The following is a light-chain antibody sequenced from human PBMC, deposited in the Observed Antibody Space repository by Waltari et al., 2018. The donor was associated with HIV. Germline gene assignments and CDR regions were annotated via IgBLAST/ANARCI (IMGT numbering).Light chain of an antibody. CDR3: YSTDSSGNPL. CDR1: ALPTKY. Sequence: SYALTQPPSVSVSPGQTARITCSGDALPTKYAYWYQQKSGQAPMLVIYEDSKRPSEIPERFSGSSSGTMATLTISGAQVEDEADYYCYSTDSSGNPLFGGGTKLTVL. J-gene: IGLJ2*01. CDR2: EDS. V-gene: IGLV3-10*01.